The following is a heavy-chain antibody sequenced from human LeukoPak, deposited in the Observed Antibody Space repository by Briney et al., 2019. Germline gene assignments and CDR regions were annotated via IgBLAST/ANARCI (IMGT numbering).Heavy chain of an antibody. CDR2: INNVGSHI. J-gene: IGHJ3*02. CDR1: GFTFSISA. V-gene: IGHV3-21*01. D-gene: IGHD5-24*01. CDR3: ARDSGDGYISGDAFDI. Sequence: GGSLRLSCAASGFTFSISAMNWVRQAPGKGLEWVSSINNVGSHIYYADSVKGRFTISRDNAKNSLYLQMNSLRAEDTAVYYCARDSGDGYISGDAFDIWGQGTMVTVSS.